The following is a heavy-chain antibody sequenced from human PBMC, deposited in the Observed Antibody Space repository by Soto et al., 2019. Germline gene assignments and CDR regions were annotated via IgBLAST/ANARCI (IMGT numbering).Heavy chain of an antibody. CDR3: ARDYYRFNSGYGFSMDV. V-gene: IGHV3-30-3*01. CDR1: GFTFSSYA. Sequence: QVQLVESGGGVVQPGRSLRLSCAASGFTFSSYAMHWVRQAPGKGLEWVAVISYDGSNKYYADSVKGRFTISRDNSKKTLYLHMNSLRAEDTAVYYCARDYYRFNSGYGFSMDVWGQGTTVTVSS. J-gene: IGHJ6*02. D-gene: IGHD5-12*01. CDR2: ISYDGSNK.